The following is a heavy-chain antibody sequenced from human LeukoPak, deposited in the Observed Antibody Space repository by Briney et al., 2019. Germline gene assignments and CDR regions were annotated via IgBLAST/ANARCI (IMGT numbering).Heavy chain of an antibody. CDR2: IYYSGST. J-gene: IGHJ5*02. D-gene: IGHD2-2*01. CDR1: GGSISSSSYY. CDR3: ARHLADPIVVVPAAMVFDP. V-gene: IGHV4-39*01. Sequence: SETLSLTCTVSGGSISSSSYYWGWIRQPPGKGLEWIGSIYYSGSTYYNPSLKSRVTISVDTSKNQFSLKLSSVTAADTAVYYCARHLADPIVVVPAAMVFDPWGQGTLVTVSS.